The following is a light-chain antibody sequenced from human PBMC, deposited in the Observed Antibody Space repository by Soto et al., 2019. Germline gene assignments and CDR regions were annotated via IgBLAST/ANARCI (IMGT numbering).Light chain of an antibody. CDR2: LNSDGSH. V-gene: IGLV4-69*01. J-gene: IGLJ1*01. Sequence: QAVVTQSPSASASLGASVKLTCTLSSGHSSYAIAWHQQQPEKGPRYLMKLNSDGSHSKGDGIPDRFSGSSSGAERYLTISSLPSEDEADYYCQTWGTGIHVFGTGTKLTVL. CDR1: SGHSSYA. CDR3: QTWGTGIHV.